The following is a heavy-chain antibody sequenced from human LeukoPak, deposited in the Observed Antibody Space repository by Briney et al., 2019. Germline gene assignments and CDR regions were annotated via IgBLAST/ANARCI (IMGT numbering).Heavy chain of an antibody. CDR2: ITPVINTA. CDR3: ARVNLRGSNYNWFDP. V-gene: IGHV1-69*08. Sequence: SVKVSCKTSGGTFLSHTFSWVRQASGQGLEWMGKITPVINTANYAQTFQGRVSIYADKSTTTVYMDLSGLRPDDTAVYYCARVNLRGSNYNWFDPWGQGTRVTVSS. J-gene: IGHJ5*02. CDR1: GGTFLSHT. D-gene: IGHD1-26*01.